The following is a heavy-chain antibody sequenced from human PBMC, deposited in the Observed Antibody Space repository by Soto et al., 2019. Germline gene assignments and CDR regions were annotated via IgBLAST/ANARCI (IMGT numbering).Heavy chain of an antibody. Sequence: GSLRLSCAASGFTFSSYAMHWVRQTPGQGLECVARINHDGSDKNYVDSVKGRFTISRDNAKNSLFLQMNSLRADDTAVYYCTTLSWDASDWHWGLGALVTVSS. D-gene: IGHD6-19*01. J-gene: IGHJ4*02. CDR1: GFTFSSYA. CDR3: TTLSWDASDWH. V-gene: IGHV3-7*03. CDR2: INHDGSDK.